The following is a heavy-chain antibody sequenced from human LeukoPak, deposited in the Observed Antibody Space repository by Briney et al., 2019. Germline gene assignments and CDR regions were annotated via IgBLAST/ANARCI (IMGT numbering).Heavy chain of an antibody. CDR2: ISSSSSYI. D-gene: IGHD3-22*01. Sequence: PGGSLRLSCAASGFTFSGYSMNWVRQAPGKGLEWVSSISSSSSYIYYADSVKGRFTISRDNAKNSLYLQMNSLRAEDTAVYYCARDGLKDYYDSSGYDWGQGTLVTVSS. CDR1: GFTFSGYS. CDR3: ARDGLKDYYDSSGYD. J-gene: IGHJ4*02. V-gene: IGHV3-21*01.